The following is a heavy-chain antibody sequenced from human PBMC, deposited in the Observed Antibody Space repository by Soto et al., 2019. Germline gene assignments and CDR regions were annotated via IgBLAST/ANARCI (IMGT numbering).Heavy chain of an antibody. V-gene: IGHV1-2*04. CDR2: INPNSGGT. CDR1: GYTFTGYY. CDR3: ARVGGECCTNGVCLEDAFDI. D-gene: IGHD2-8*01. J-gene: IGHJ3*02. Sequence: ASVKVSCKASGYTFTGYYMHWVRQAPGQGLEWMGWINPNSGGTNYAQKFQGWVTMTRDTSISTAYMELSRLRSDDTAVYYCARVGGECCTNGVCLEDAFDIWGQGTMVTVS.